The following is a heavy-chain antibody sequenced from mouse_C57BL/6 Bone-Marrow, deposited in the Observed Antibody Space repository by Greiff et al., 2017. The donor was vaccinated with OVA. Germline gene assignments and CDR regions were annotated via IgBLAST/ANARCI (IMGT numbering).Heavy chain of an antibody. Sequence: EVKLMESGGGLVKPGGSLKLSCAASGFTFSSYAMSWVRQTPEKRLEWVATISDGGSYTYYPDNVKGRFTISRDNAKNNRYLQMSHLKSEDTAMYYCARDPYDYEGYDYWGQGTSVTVSS. J-gene: IGHJ4*01. V-gene: IGHV5-4*01. D-gene: IGHD2-4*01. CDR2: ISDGGSYT. CDR1: GFTFSSYA. CDR3: ARDPYDYEGYDY.